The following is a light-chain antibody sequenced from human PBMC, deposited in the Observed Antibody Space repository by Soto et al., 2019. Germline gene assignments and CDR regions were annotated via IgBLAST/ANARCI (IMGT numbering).Light chain of an antibody. CDR2: EVS. V-gene: IGLV2-8*01. CDR3: ISYAGSNHYV. Sequence: QSALTQPPSASGSPGQSVTISCTGTSSDVGGYNYVSWYQQHPGKAPKLMIYEVSKRPSGVPDRFSGSKSGNTASLTVSGLQAEDEADYYCISYAGSNHYVFGTGTKLTVL. J-gene: IGLJ1*01. CDR1: SSDVGGYNY.